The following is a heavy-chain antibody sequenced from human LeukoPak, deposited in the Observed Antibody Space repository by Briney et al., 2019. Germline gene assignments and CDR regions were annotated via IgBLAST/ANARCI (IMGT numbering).Heavy chain of an antibody. J-gene: IGHJ3*02. D-gene: IGHD5-24*01. V-gene: IGHV4-61*02. CDR1: GGSISSGGYY. CDR2: IYTSGST. Sequence: PSETLSLTCTVSGGSISSGGYYWSWIRQPAGKGLEWIGRIYTSGSTNYNPSLKSRVTMSVDTSKNQFSLKLSSVTAADTAVYYCARGGDGEAFDIWGQGTMVTVSS. CDR3: ARGGDGEAFDI.